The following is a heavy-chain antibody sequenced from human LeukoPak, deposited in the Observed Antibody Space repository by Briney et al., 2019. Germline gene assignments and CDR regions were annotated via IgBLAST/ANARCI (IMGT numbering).Heavy chain of an antibody. V-gene: IGHV3-23*01. D-gene: IGHD2-15*01. Sequence: GGSLRLSCAASGFTFSNYAMAWVRQAPGKEPEWVSVITGGGGDTYRIDSVKGRFTISRDNSKNTLYLQMNSLRAEDTAVYFCAKGTLGHCNGASCYPLDYWGQGTLVTVS. CDR2: ITGGGGDT. CDR1: GFTFSNYA. J-gene: IGHJ4*02. CDR3: AKGTLGHCNGASCYPLDY.